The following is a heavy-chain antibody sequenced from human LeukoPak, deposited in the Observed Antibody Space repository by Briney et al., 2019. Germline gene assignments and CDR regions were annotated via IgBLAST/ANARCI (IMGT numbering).Heavy chain of an antibody. CDR3: ARANFLYCSSSTCLFDY. CDR1: GGSISSYY. J-gene: IGHJ4*02. D-gene: IGHD2-2*01. Sequence: SETLSLTCTVSGGSISSYYWSWIRQPPGKGLEWIGYIYYSGSTDYNPSLKSRVTISVDTSKNQFSLKLSSVTAADTAVYYCARANFLYCSSSTCLFDYWGQGTLVTVSS. V-gene: IGHV4-59*01. CDR2: IYYSGST.